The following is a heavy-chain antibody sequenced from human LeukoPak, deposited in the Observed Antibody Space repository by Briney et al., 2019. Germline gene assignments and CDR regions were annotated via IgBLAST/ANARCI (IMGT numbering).Heavy chain of an antibody. D-gene: IGHD3-22*01. CDR2: IDYSGST. V-gene: IGHV4-59*01. J-gene: IGHJ5*02. CDR3: AREFGYYYDSSGYSNWFDP. Sequence: PSETLSLTCTVSGGSISSYYWSWLRQPPGKGLEWIGHIDYSGSTNYNPSLKSRVTISVDTSKNQFSLKLSSVTAADTAVYYCAREFGYYYDSSGYSNWFDPWGQGTLVTVSS. CDR1: GGSISSYY.